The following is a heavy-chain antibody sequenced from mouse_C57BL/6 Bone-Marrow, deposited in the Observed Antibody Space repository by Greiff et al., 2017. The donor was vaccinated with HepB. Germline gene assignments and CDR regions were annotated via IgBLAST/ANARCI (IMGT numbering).Heavy chain of an antibody. CDR3: ARRGYDDFDY. V-gene: IGHV1-82*01. Sequence: VQLQQSGPELVKPGASVKISCKASGYAFSSSWMNWVKQRPGKGLEWIGRIYPGDGDTNYNGKFKGKATLTADKSSSTAYMQLSSLTSEDSAVYFCARRGYDDFDYWGQGTTLTVSS. D-gene: IGHD2-2*01. J-gene: IGHJ2*01. CDR2: IYPGDGDT. CDR1: GYAFSSSW.